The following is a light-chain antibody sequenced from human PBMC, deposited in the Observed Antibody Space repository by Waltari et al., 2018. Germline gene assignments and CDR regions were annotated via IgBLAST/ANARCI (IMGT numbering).Light chain of an antibody. Sequence: EIVLTQSPGTLSLSPGERPTLPCMASQSVTSSSLAWYQGKLGQAPRLLIYGTSTRATGIPDRFSGSGSGTDFTLTISRLEPEDFAVYYCQQYDGEVVTFGGGTKVEI. CDR3: QQYDGEVVT. CDR1: QSVTSSS. CDR2: GTS. J-gene: IGKJ4*01. V-gene: IGKV3-20*01.